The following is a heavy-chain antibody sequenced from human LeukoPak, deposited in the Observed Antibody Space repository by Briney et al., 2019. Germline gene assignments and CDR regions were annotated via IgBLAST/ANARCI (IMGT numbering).Heavy chain of an antibody. Sequence: GGSLRLSCAASGFTFSSYAMSWVRQAPGKGLGWVSAISGSGGSTYYADSVKGRFTISRDNSKNTLYLQMNSLRAEDTAVYYCAKNPHYYDSSGYYYLSWFDPWGQGTLVTVSS. J-gene: IGHJ5*02. CDR3: AKNPHYYDSSGYYYLSWFDP. V-gene: IGHV3-23*01. CDR2: ISGSGGST. CDR1: GFTFSSYA. D-gene: IGHD3-22*01.